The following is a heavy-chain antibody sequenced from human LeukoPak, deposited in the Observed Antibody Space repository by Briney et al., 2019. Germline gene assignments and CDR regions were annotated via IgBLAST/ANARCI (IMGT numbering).Heavy chain of an antibody. V-gene: IGHV3-73*01. Sequence: GGSLRLSCAASGFAFSGSALHWVRQASGKGLEWVGRIRSTANGYATAYAASVKGRFTISRDDSKNTAYLQMDSLKTEDTAVYYCTGNYYGSGSYADFDYWGQGTLVTVPS. CDR2: IRSTANGYAT. J-gene: IGHJ4*02. CDR3: TGNYYGSGSYADFDY. D-gene: IGHD3-10*01. CDR1: GFAFSGSA.